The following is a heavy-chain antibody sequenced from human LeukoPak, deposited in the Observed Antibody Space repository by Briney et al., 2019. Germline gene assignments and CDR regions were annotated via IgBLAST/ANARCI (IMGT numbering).Heavy chain of an antibody. D-gene: IGHD3-10*01. V-gene: IGHV3-30*04. CDR1: GFTFSSYA. J-gene: IGHJ6*02. CDR3: ARDRVLPELGFVFRYYYYGMDV. Sequence: GGSLRLSCAASGFTFSSYAMHWVRQAPGKGLEWVAVISYDGSNKYYADSVKGRFTISRDNSKNTLYLQMNSLRAEDTAVYYCARDRVLPELGFVFRYYYYGMDVWGQGTTVTVSS. CDR2: ISYDGSNK.